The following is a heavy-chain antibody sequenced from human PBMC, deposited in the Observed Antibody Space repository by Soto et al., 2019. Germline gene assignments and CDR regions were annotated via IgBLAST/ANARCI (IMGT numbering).Heavy chain of an antibody. CDR1: GYTFTSYA. J-gene: IGHJ4*02. CDR2: INAGNGNT. D-gene: IGHD7-27*01. Sequence: QVQLVQSGAEVKKPGASVKVSCKASGYTFTSYAMHWVRQAPGQRLEWMGWINAGNGNTKYSQKFQGRVTITRDTSASTAYMELSSLRSEDTAVYYFAGDLGCGLSDYWGQGTLVTVSS. CDR3: AGDLGCGLSDY. V-gene: IGHV1-3*01.